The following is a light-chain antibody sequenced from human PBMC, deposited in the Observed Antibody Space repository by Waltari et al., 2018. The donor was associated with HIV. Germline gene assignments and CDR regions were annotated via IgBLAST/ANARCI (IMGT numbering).Light chain of an antibody. Sequence: DVQMTQSPSSLSASVGDRVAITCRASQGIGSELAWYQQKPGKVPKLLIYAASTLQSGAPSRFSGSGSGTDFTLTITNLQTEDFSFYYCQRYDRAPYTFGPGTRLELK. V-gene: IGKV1-27*01. CDR3: QRYDRAPYT. CDR1: QGIGSE. CDR2: AAS. J-gene: IGKJ2*01.